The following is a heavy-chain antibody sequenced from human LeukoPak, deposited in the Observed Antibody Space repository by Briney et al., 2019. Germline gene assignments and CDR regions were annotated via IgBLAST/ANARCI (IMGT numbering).Heavy chain of an antibody. J-gene: IGHJ4*02. CDR3: ASSWYRRGLDY. CDR1: GGAISSGGYS. CDR2: IYHSGST. Sequence: SQTLSLTCAVSGGAISSGGYSWSWIRQPPGKSLEWIGDIYHSGSTYYNPSLKSRVTISVDRSKNQFSLKLSSVTAADTAVYYCASSWYRRGLDYWGQGTLVTVSS. D-gene: IGHD6-13*01. V-gene: IGHV4-30-2*01.